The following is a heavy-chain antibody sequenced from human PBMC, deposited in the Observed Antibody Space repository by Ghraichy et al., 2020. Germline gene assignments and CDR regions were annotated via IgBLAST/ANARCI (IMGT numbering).Heavy chain of an antibody. D-gene: IGHD4-11*01. Sequence: SQTLSLTCTVSGGSISSGGYYWSWIRQHPGKGLEWIGHMYYSGSTYYNPSLRSRSVMSVDTSKNQFSLKLNSVTAADTAVYYCARLDHSQGPLFDYWGQGTLVTVSS. V-gene: IGHV4-31*03. CDR1: GGSISSGGYY. CDR3: ARLDHSQGPLFDY. CDR2: MYYSGST. J-gene: IGHJ4*02.